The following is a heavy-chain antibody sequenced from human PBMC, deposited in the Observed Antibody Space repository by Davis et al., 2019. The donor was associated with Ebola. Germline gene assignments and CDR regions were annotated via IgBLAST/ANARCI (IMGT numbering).Heavy chain of an antibody. D-gene: IGHD2-8*01. J-gene: IGHJ6*02. Sequence: AASVKVSCKASGGTFSSYAISWVRQAPGQGLEWMGGIIPIFGTANYAQKFQGRVTITADESTSTAYMELSSLRSEDTAVYYCARERTNEDGMDVWGQGTTVTVSS. CDR2: IIPIFGTA. CDR3: ARERTNEDGMDV. CDR1: GGTFSSYA. V-gene: IGHV1-69*13.